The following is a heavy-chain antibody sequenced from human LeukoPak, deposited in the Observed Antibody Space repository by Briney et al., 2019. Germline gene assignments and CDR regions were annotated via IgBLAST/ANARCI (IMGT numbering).Heavy chain of an antibody. CDR3: ARVGYDILTGYYPSDY. J-gene: IGHJ4*02. CDR1: GYTFTSYG. D-gene: IGHD3-9*01. CDR2: ISAYNGNT. Sequence: ASVKVSCKASGYTFTSYGISWVRQAPGQGLEWMGWISAYNGNTNYAQRLQGRVTMTTDTSTSTAYMELRSLRSDDTAVYYCARVGYDILTGYYPSDYWGQGTLVTVSS. V-gene: IGHV1-18*01.